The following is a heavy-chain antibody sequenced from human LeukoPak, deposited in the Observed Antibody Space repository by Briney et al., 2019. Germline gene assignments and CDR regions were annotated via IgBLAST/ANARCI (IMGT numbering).Heavy chain of an antibody. CDR2: IYYNGIS. J-gene: IGHJ4*02. Sequence: SETLSLTCTVSGGSISGFYWSWIRQPPGKGLEWIAYIYYNGISNYNPSLKSRVTISVDTSKNQFSLKLSSVTAADTAVYYCARAGWLYFDYWGQGTLVTVSS. D-gene: IGHD5-12*01. V-gene: IGHV4-59*12. CDR1: GGSISGFY. CDR3: ARAGWLYFDY.